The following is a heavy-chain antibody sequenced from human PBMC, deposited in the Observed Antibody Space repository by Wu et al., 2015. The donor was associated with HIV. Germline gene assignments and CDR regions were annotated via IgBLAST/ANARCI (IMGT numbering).Heavy chain of an antibody. V-gene: IGHV1-18*01. J-gene: IGHJ4*02. CDR3: VRKNGYSGYYPFDL. CDR2: IGVSNGNT. Sequence: QVQLVQSGAEVKKPGSSVKVSCKASGGTFSSYAISWVRQAPGQGLEWMGRIGVSNGNTIYAQKFQGRVIMTTDKPTSTVYMELKSLTSDDTAIYYCVRKNGYSGYYPFDLWGQGTLVTVSS. CDR1: GGTFSSYA. D-gene: IGHD5-12*01.